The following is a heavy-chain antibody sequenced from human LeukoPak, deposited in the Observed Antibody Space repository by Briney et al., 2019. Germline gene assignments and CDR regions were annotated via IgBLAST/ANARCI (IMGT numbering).Heavy chain of an antibody. CDR1: GGSISSGGYY. V-gene: IGHV4-31*03. Sequence: PSQTLSLTCTVSGGSISSGGYYWSWIRQHPGKGLEWIGYIYYSGSTYYNPSLKSRVTISVGTSKNQFSLKLSSVTAADTAVYYCARAPRGRDNWFDPWGQGTLVTVSS. J-gene: IGHJ5*02. D-gene: IGHD3-10*01. CDR3: ARAPRGRDNWFDP. CDR2: IYYSGST.